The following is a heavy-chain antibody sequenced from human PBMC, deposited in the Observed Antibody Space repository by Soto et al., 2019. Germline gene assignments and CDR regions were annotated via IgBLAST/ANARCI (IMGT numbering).Heavy chain of an antibody. J-gene: IGHJ6*02. D-gene: IGHD3-10*01. CDR3: ARDRGYDAHDYYYNAMDV. Sequence: SGGSLRLSCISSGFTFRTYTMNWVRQAPGKGLEWVSGIRGFSPYTFYAESVKGRFTISRDNAKNSLYLQMNSLRAEDTAVYYCARDRGYDAHDYYYNAMDVWGLGTTVTVSS. CDR2: IRGFSPYT. V-gene: IGHV3-21*01. CDR1: GFTFRTYT.